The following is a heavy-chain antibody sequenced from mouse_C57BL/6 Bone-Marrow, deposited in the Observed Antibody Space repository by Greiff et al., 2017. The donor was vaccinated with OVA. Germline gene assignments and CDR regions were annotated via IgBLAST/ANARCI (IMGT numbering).Heavy chain of an antibody. V-gene: IGHV1-47*01. Sequence: QVQLQQSGADLVKPGASVKLSCTASGYTFTTYPIEWMKQNHGKSLEWIGNFHPYNDDTKYNEKFKGKATLTVEKSSSTVYLELSRLTSDNSAVYCGARTHYGRAMDYWGQGTSVTVSS. CDR1: GYTFTTYP. J-gene: IGHJ4*01. D-gene: IGHD1-1*02. CDR2: FHPYNDDT. CDR3: ARTHYGRAMDY.